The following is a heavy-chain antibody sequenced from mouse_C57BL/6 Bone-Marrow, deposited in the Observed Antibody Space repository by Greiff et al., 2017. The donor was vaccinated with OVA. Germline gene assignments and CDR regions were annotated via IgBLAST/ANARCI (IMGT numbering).Heavy chain of an antibody. Sequence: EVHLVESGPGLVKPSQSLSLTCSVTGYPITSGYYWNWIRQFPGNKLEWMGYISYDGSNKYNPTLKNRNSITRDTSKNQFFLKLKSVTTEDTATYYCARDVSITTVGYYAMDYWGQGTSVTVSS. J-gene: IGHJ4*01. CDR2: ISYDGSN. CDR1: GYPITSGYY. V-gene: IGHV3-6*01. CDR3: ARDVSITTVGYYAMDY. D-gene: IGHD1-1*01.